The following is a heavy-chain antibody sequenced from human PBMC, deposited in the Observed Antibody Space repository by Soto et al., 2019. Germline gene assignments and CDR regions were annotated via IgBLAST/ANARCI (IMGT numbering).Heavy chain of an antibody. J-gene: IGHJ4*02. V-gene: IGHV1-69*02. D-gene: IGHD6-6*01. CDR2: IIPILGIA. Sequence: QVQLVQSGAEVKKPGSSVKVSCKASGGTFSSYTISWVRQAPGQGLEWMGRIIPILGIANYAQKFQGRVTITADKSTSTAYMELSSLRSEDTAVYYCASIKDSSSTFGPSDYWGQGTLVTVSS. CDR1: GGTFSSYT. CDR3: ASIKDSSSTFGPSDY.